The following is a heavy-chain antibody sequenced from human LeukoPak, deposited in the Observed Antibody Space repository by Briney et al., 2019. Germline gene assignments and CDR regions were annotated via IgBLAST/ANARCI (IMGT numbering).Heavy chain of an antibody. Sequence: ASVKVSCKASGYTFTGYYMHWVRQAPGQGLEWMGWINPNSGGTNYAQKFQGWVTMTRDTSISTAYMELSRLRSDDTAVYYCARGPPLYYYDSSGYYSPHTYFDYWGQGTLVTVSS. J-gene: IGHJ4*02. CDR2: INPNSGGT. CDR3: ARGPPLYYYDSSGYYSPHTYFDY. D-gene: IGHD3-22*01. CDR1: GYTFTGYY. V-gene: IGHV1-2*04.